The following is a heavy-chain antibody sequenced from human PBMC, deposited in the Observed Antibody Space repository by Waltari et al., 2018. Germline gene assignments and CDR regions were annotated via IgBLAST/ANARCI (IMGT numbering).Heavy chain of an antibody. D-gene: IGHD3-3*01. J-gene: IGHJ5*02. CDR3: ARGGGYDFWSGMTSGFAP. CDR2: IYTSGSP. CDR1: RGSISSYY. Sequence: QVQLQESGPGPVKPSETLSLTCTVSRGSISSYYWSWIRQPAGKGLEWIGRIYTSGSPNYNPSLKSRLTMSVDTSKNQFSLKLSSVTAADTAVYYCARGGGYDFWSGMTSGFAPWGQGILVTVSS. V-gene: IGHV4-4*07.